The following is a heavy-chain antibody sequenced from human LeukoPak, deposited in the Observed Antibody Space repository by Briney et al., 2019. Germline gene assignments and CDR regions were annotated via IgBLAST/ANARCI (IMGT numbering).Heavy chain of an antibody. D-gene: IGHD3-9*01. CDR3: ARHDPGLRYFDWLLYKYYFDY. Sequence: SETLSLTCTVSGGSISTYYWSWIRQPPGKGLEWIGYIYYSGSTNYNPSLKSRVTISVDTSKNQFSLKLSSVTAADTAVYYCARHDPGLRYFDWLLYKYYFDYWGQGTLVTVSS. CDR1: GGSISTYY. CDR2: IYYSGST. V-gene: IGHV4-59*08. J-gene: IGHJ4*02.